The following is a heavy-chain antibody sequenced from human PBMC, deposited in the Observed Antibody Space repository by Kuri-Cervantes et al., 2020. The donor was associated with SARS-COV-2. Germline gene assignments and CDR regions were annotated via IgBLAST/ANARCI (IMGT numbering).Heavy chain of an antibody. CDR2: IYHSGST. CDR1: GGSFSGYY. V-gene: IGHV4-34*01. CDR3: ASSDYGDRINWFAP. D-gene: IGHD4-17*01. Sequence: SQTLSLTCAVYGGSFSGYYWSWIRQPPGKGLEWIGSIYHSGSTYYNPSLKSRVTISVDTSKNQFSLKLSSVTAADTAVYYCASSDYGDRINWFAPWGQGTLVTVSS. J-gene: IGHJ5*02.